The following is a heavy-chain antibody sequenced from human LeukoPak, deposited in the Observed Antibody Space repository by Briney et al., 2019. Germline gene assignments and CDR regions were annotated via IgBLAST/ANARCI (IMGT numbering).Heavy chain of an antibody. D-gene: IGHD6-13*01. CDR1: GRSISSYY. CDR3: ARVRNSSWLNWFGP. CDR2: IYYSGST. J-gene: IGHJ5*02. Sequence: SETLSLTCTVSGRSISSYYSSWIRQPPGKGLEWIGYIYYSGSTNYNPSLKSRVTISVDTSKNQFSLKLSSVTAADTAVYYCARVRNSSWLNWFGPWGQGTLVTVSS. V-gene: IGHV4-59*13.